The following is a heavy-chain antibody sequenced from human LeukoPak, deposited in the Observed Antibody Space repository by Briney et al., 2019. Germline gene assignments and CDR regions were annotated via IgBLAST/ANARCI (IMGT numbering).Heavy chain of an antibody. Sequence: PGGSLRLSCAGSGFTFSSYTMHRVRQIPGERPEWVSSIRGDTTYIYYADSIKGRFTISRDNTNTSLFLQMNSLRAEDTATYFCARRGTDASFSFFDVWGQGTMVTVSS. CDR1: GFTFSSYT. CDR3: ARRGTDASFSFFDV. J-gene: IGHJ3*01. D-gene: IGHD1-1*01. CDR2: IRGDTTYI. V-gene: IGHV3-21*01.